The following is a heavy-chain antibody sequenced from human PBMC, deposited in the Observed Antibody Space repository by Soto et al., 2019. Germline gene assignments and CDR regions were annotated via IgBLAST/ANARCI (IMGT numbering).Heavy chain of an antibody. CDR1: GGSISSSGYY. CDR2: IYHSGSN. J-gene: IGHJ4*02. V-gene: IGHV4-39*01. CDR3: TRHGVSITAFGVVSGPGY. D-gene: IGHD3-3*01. Sequence: QLQLQESGPGLVKPSETLSLTCTVSGGSISSSGYYWGWIRQPPGKGLEWIGNIYHSGSNNYNPSHKSRVTISVDTAKNQFSLKLSSVTAADTAVFYCTRHGVSITAFGVVSGPGYWGQGTLVIVSS.